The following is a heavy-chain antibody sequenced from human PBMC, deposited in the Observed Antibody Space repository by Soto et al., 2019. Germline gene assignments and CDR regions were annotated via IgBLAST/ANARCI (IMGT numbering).Heavy chain of an antibody. V-gene: IGHV4-30-4*01. J-gene: IGHJ5*02. D-gene: IGHD4-17*01. Sequence: SETLSLTCTVSGGSISSGDYYRSWIRQPPGKGLEWIGYIYYSGSTYYNPSLKSRVTISVDTSKNQFSLKLSSVTAADTAVYYCARGWSGDYDQNWSAPWGQGTLVTVSS. CDR2: IYYSGST. CDR1: GGSISSGDYY. CDR3: ARGWSGDYDQNWSAP.